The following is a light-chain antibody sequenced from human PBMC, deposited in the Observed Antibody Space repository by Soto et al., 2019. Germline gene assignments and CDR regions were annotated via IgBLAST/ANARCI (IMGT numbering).Light chain of an antibody. CDR2: DAS. J-gene: IGKJ4*01. Sequence: EIVMTQSPATLSVSPGEGATLSCKASQNVYNNLAWYQQRPGQPPRLLIYDASTRATGISARFSGSGYRTEFTLTISSPQSEDFAVYFCQQCRNWPLTFGGGTKVEIK. CDR1: QNVYNN. V-gene: IGKV3-15*01. CDR3: QQCRNWPLT.